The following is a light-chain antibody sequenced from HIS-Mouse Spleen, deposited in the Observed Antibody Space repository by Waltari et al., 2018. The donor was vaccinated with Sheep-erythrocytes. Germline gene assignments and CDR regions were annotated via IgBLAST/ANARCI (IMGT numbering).Light chain of an antibody. V-gene: IGLV2-11*01. CDR1: RSDVGVYNY. CDR2: DVS. Sequence: QSALTQPRSVSGSPGPSVTTSCTGTRSDVGVYNYASWYQQHRGKAPKLMIYDVSKRPSGVPDRFSGSKSGNTASLTISGLQAEDEADYYCCSYAGSYNHVFATGTKVTVL. CDR3: CSYAGSYNHV. J-gene: IGLJ1*01.